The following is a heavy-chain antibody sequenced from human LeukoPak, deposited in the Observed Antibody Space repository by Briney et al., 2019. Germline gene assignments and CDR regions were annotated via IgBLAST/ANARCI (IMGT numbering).Heavy chain of an antibody. CDR1: GGSFSGYY. D-gene: IGHD2-2*01. Sequence: SETLSLTCAVYGGSFSGYYWSWIRQPPGKGLEWIGEINHSGSTNYNPSLKSRVTISVDTSKNQFSLKLSSVTTADTAVYYCARDKVDCSSTSCYRRFDPWGQGTLVTVSS. CDR2: INHSGST. J-gene: IGHJ5*02. CDR3: ARDKVDCSSTSCYRRFDP. V-gene: IGHV4-34*01.